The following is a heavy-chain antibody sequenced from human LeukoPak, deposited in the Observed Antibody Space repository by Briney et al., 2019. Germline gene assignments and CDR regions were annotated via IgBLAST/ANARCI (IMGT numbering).Heavy chain of an antibody. J-gene: IGHJ5*02. Sequence: GGSLRLSCAASGFTFSSYWMSWVRQAPGKGLEWVGNIKEDGSVKYYMDSVKGRFTISRDNAKNSLYLRMNSLRAEDTAVYYCASQSFGRFDPWGQGTRVTVSS. CDR1: GFTFSSYW. CDR2: IKEDGSVK. CDR3: ASQSFGRFDP. V-gene: IGHV3-7*02. D-gene: IGHD3-16*01.